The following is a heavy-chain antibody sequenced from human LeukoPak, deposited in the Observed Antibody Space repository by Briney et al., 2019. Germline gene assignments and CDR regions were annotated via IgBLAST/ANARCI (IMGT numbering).Heavy chain of an antibody. CDR3: ARDGSGSYYDYFDY. V-gene: IGHV3-21*01. Sequence: GGSLRLSCAASGFTFSSYSMNWVRQAPGKGLEWVSSISSSSSYIYYADSVKGRFTISRDNAKNSLYLQMNSLRAEDTAVYYCARDGSGSYYDYFDYWGQGTLVTVSS. CDR1: GFTFSSYS. CDR2: ISSSSSYI. D-gene: IGHD1-26*01. J-gene: IGHJ4*02.